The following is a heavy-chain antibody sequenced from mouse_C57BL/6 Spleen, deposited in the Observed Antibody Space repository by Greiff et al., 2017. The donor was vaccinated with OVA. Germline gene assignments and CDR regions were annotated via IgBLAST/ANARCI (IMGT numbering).Heavy chain of an antibody. CDR3: ARSRYYDYDWYFDV. CDR1: GYTFTDYY. V-gene: IGHV1-76*01. J-gene: IGHJ1*03. CDR2: IYPGSGNT. D-gene: IGHD2-4*01. Sequence: VQLQQSGAELVRPGASVKLSCKASGYTFTDYYINWVKQRPGQGLEWIARIYPGSGNTYYNEKFKGKATLTAEKSSSTAYMQLSSLTSEDSAVYFCARSRYYDYDWYFDVWGTGTTVTVSS.